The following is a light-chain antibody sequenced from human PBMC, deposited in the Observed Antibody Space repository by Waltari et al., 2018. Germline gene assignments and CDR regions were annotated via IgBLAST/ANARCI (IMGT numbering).Light chain of an antibody. J-gene: IGLJ3*02. Sequence: QSALTQPASVSGSPGQSLTISCTGTSSDVGRYDYVSWYQQHPGKAPKLLIYDVSSRPSGVSNRFSGSKSGNTASLTISGLQAEDEADYYCNSYASGSNGVFGGGTRLTVL. CDR2: DVS. V-gene: IGLV2-14*03. CDR3: NSYASGSNGV. CDR1: SSDVGRYDY.